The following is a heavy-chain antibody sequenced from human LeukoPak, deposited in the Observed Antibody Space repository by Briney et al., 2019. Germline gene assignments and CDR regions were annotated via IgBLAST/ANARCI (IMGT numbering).Heavy chain of an antibody. CDR2: IIPIFGTA. CDR3: ARSRVLSATAYYYYMDV. D-gene: IGHD2/OR15-2a*01. V-gene: IGHV1-69*05. Sequence: ASVKVSCKAYGGTFSSYASSWVRQAPGQGLEWMGGIIPIFGTANYAQKFQGRVTITTDESTSTAYMELSSLRSENTAVYYCARSRVLSATAYYYYMDVWGKGTTVTVSS. CDR1: GGTFSSYA. J-gene: IGHJ6*03.